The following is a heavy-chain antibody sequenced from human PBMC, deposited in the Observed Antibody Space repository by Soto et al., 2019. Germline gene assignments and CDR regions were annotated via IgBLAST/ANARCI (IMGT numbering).Heavy chain of an antibody. D-gene: IGHD3-22*01. CDR1: WFTVSSNY. V-gene: IGHV3-53*01. Sequence: PRLSCAASWFTVSSNYMSWVRQAPGKGLEWVSVIYSGGSTYYADSVKGRFTISRDNSKNTLYLQMNSLRAEDTAVYYCARENPAVGYYDSSGYFDSWGQGTLVPVSS. CDR3: ARENPAVGYYDSSGYFDS. CDR2: IYSGGST. J-gene: IGHJ4*02.